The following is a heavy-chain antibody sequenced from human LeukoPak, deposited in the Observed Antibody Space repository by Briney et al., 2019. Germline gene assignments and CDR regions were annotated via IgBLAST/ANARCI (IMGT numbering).Heavy chain of an antibody. CDR3: ARDGERIAASRRGWFDP. V-gene: IGHV1-2*02. J-gene: IGHJ5*02. CDR2: INHNSGGT. CDR1: GYTFTGYY. D-gene: IGHD6-6*01. Sequence: ASVKVSCKASGYTFTGYYMHWVRLAPGQGLEWMGWINHNSGGTNYAQKFQGRVTMTRDTSISTAYMELSRLRSDDTAVYYCARDGERIAASRRGWFDPWGQGTLVTVSS.